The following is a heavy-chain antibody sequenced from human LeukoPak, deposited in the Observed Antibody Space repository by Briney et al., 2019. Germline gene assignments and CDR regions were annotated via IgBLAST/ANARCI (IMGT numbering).Heavy chain of an antibody. CDR1: GFSFSDHY. CDR3: ATDVRSSPLGF. V-gene: IGHV3-72*01. CDR2: IRHKADAYTT. Sequence: GGSLRLSCAASGFSFSDHYMDWVRQAPGKGLDWLGRIRHKADAYTTEYAASVKGRFTISRDSSNNTLFLQMSNLRADDSGLYYCATDVRSSPLGFWGHGTLVTVSS. D-gene: IGHD6-13*01. J-gene: IGHJ4*01.